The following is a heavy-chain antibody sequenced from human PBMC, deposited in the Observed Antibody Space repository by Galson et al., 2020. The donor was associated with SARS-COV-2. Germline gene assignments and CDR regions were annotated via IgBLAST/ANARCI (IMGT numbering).Heavy chain of an antibody. CDR3: ARGPPTDPITMIVVVTRGVSCGMDV. Sequence: GESLKISCAASGFTFSSYAMHWVRQAPGKGLEWVAVISYDGSNKYYADSVKGRFTISRDNSKNTLYLQMNSLRAEDTAVYYCARGPPTDPITMIVVVTRGVSCGMDVWGQGTTVTVSS. CDR2: ISYDGSNK. J-gene: IGHJ6*02. CDR1: GFTFSSYA. D-gene: IGHD3-22*01. V-gene: IGHV3-30*04.